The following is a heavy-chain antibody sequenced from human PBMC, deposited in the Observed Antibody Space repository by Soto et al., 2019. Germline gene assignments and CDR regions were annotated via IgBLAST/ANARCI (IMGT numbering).Heavy chain of an antibody. CDR2: IIPIFGTA. D-gene: IGHD3-10*01. Sequence: QVQLVQSGAEVKKPGSSVKVSCKASGGTFSSYAISWVRQAPGQGLEWMGGIIPIFGTANYAQKFQGRVTITADESTSTAYMELSSLRSEDTAVYYCARNGISGSGSYYPLWFDPWGQGTLVTVS. V-gene: IGHV1-69*01. CDR1: GGTFSSYA. CDR3: ARNGISGSGSYYPLWFDP. J-gene: IGHJ5*02.